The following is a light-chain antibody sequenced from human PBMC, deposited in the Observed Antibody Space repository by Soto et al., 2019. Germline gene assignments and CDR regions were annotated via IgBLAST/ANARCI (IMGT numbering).Light chain of an antibody. Sequence: ALTQPPSASGSPGQSVTISCTGTSSDVGGYNYVSWYQQHPGKAPKLMIYEVDNRPSGVPDRFSGSKSGNTASLTVSGLQAEDEADYYCSSYAGSSNFVFGGGTKLTVL. CDR3: SSYAGSSNFV. J-gene: IGLJ2*01. CDR1: SSDVGGYNY. CDR2: EVD. V-gene: IGLV2-8*01.